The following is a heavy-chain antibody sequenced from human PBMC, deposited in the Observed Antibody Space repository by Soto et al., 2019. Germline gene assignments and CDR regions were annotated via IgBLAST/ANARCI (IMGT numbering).Heavy chain of an antibody. CDR1: GDSLFSITYY. D-gene: IGHD1-1*01. CDR3: VRRGRLNRRWSGMDV. J-gene: IGHJ6*02. Sequence: QLHLQESGPGLVNPSETLSLTCTVTGDSLFSITYYWGWVRQTPGKALEWIGSIQHTGSTSYNPSFKSRVTISVDTSKNQFSLNLNSVTASDTAVYYCVRRGRLNRRWSGMDVWGQGTTVTVS. V-gene: IGHV4-39*01. CDR2: IQHTGST.